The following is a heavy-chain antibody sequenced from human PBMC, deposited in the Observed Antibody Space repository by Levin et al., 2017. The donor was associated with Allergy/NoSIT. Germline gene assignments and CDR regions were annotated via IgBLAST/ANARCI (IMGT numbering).Heavy chain of an antibody. CDR3: AKEAFNWNQALDV. D-gene: IGHD1-20*01. V-gene: IGHV3-23*01. CDR1: GFTFSSYA. J-gene: IGHJ3*01. CDR2: IGGSGDIT. Sequence: GGSLRLSCAASGFTFSSYAMSWVRQAPGKGLEWVSAIGGSGDITYYADSVKGRLTISRDNSKNTLYLQMNSLRAEHTAVYYCAKEAFNWNQALDVWGQGTMVTVSS.